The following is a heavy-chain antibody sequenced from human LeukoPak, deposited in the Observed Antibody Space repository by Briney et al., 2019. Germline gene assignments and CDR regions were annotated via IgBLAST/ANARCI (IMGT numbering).Heavy chain of an antibody. CDR2: IIPIFGTA. V-gene: IGHV1-69*13. Sequence: ASVKVSCKASGGTFSSYAISWVRQAPGQGLEWMGGIIPIFGTANYAQEFQGRVTITADESTSTAYMELSSLRSEDTAVYYCATELGYCSSTSCDDYYYYGMDVWGKGTTVTVSS. CDR1: GGTFSSYA. D-gene: IGHD2-2*01. CDR3: ATELGYCSSTSCDDYYYYGMDV. J-gene: IGHJ6*04.